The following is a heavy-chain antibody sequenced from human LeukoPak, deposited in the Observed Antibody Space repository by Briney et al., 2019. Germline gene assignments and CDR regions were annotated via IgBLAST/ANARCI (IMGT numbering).Heavy chain of an antibody. CDR2: ISTYNGNT. J-gene: IGHJ4*02. D-gene: IGHD5-24*01. CDR1: GYTFTSYA. V-gene: IGHV1-18*01. Sequence: ASVKVSCKASGYTFTSYAFSWVRQAPGQGLEWMGWISTYNGNTKYAQKPQGRVTMTTDTSTTTAYMELRSLRSDDTAVFYCARVRDGSPYYFDYWGQGTLVTASS. CDR3: ARVRDGSPYYFDY.